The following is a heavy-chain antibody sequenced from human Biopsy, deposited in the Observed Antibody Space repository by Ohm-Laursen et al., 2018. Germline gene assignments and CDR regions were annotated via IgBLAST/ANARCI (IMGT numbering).Heavy chain of an antibody. V-gene: IGHV3-53*01. CDR2: IYTGGST. Sequence: SLRLSCAASGFTVSSTYMSWVRQAPGKGLEWVSVIYTGGSTFYADSVKGQFTISRDKSKNTLYLQMNNLTAEDTAVYYCARDRDRRGWFDPWGQGTLVTVSS. J-gene: IGHJ5*02. CDR1: GFTVSSTY. D-gene: IGHD1-14*01. CDR3: ARDRDRRGWFDP.